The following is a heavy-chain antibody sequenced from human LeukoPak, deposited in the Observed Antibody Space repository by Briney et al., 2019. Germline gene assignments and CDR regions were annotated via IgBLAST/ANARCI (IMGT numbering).Heavy chain of an antibody. D-gene: IGHD3-22*01. V-gene: IGHV3-66*01. J-gene: IGHJ4*02. CDR1: GFTVSSNY. Sequence: PGGPLRLSCAASGFTVSSNYMSWVRQAPGKGLEWVSVLYTGGGTIYADSVKGRFTISRDNSKNTMYLQMNSLRAEDTAVYYCARGYYDSSFDYWGQGTLVTVSS. CDR3: ARGYYDSSFDY. CDR2: LYTGGGT.